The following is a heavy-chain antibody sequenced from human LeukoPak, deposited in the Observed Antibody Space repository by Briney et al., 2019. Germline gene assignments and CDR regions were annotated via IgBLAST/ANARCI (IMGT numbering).Heavy chain of an antibody. Sequence: KPGRSLRLACAASGFTFSSYSMNWVRQAPGKGLEWVSSISSSSSYIYYADSVKGRFTISRDNAKNSLYLQMNSLRAEDTAVYYCARQGQLVRDWFDPWGQGTLVTVSS. V-gene: IGHV3-21*01. CDR1: GFTFSSYS. J-gene: IGHJ5*02. CDR2: ISSSSSYI. D-gene: IGHD6-6*01. CDR3: ARQGQLVRDWFDP.